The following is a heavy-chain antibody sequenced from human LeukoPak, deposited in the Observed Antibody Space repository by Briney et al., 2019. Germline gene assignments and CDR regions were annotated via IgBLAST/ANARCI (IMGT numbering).Heavy chain of an antibody. D-gene: IGHD2-2*01. CDR1: GFTFSSYE. Sequence: KAGGSLRLSCAASGFTFSSYEMNWVRQAPGKGLEWVSSISSSSSYIYYADSVKGRFTISRDNAKNSLYLQMNSLRAEDTAVYYCARDVGGRYCSSTSCYSPLWGQGTLVTVSS. J-gene: IGHJ4*02. CDR2: ISSSSSYI. CDR3: ARDVGGRYCSSTSCYSPL. V-gene: IGHV3-21*01.